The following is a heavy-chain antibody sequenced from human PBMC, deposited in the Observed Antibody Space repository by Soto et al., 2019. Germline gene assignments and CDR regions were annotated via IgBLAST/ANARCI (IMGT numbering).Heavy chain of an antibody. D-gene: IGHD3-9*01. Sequence: QVQLVQSGAEVKKPGASVKVSCKASGYTFTNYGISWVRQAPGQGLEWIGWISAYNGNANDAQKLQGRVTTTPDTPPSTAYMELRSLRVDDTAVYFCAVDSFDFDYWGQGTLVTASS. J-gene: IGHJ4*02. V-gene: IGHV1-18*01. CDR1: GYTFTNYG. CDR2: ISAYNGNA. CDR3: AVDSFDFDY.